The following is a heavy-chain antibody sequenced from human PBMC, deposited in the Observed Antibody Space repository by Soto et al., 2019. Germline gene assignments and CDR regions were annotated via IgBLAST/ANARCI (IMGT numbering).Heavy chain of an antibody. Sequence: ASVKVSCKASGYDFSSYAMHWVRQAPGQRLEWMGWINIGSGNTEYSQNFQDRITITRDTSSSTVYMELNSLKSEDTAVYYCARDGGDCGYRLMYDYYIGLDVWG. J-gene: IGHJ6*02. CDR2: INIGSGNT. CDR1: GYDFSSYA. V-gene: IGHV1-3*04. CDR3: ARDGGDCGYRLMYDYYIGLDV. D-gene: IGHD5-12*01.